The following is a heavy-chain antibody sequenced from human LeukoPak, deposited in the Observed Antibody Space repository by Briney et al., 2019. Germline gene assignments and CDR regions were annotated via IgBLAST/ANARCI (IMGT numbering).Heavy chain of an antibody. V-gene: IGHV4-59*08. D-gene: IGHD4-17*01. CDR2: IYYSGST. Sequence: SETLSLTCTVSGGSISSYYWSWIRQPPGKGLEWIGYIYYSGSTNYNPSLKSRVTISVDTSKNQFSLKLSSVTAADTAVYYCARRGMYGDYDTYNWFDPWGQGTLVTVSS. J-gene: IGHJ5*02. CDR1: GGSISSYY. CDR3: ARRGMYGDYDTYNWFDP.